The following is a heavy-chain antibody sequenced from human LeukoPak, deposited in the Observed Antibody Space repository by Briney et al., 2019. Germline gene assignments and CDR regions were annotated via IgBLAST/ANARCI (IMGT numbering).Heavy chain of an antibody. CDR1: GFTFSAYG. CDR2: IYSGGST. V-gene: IGHV3-66*01. Sequence: PGRSLRLSCAASGFTFSAYGMHWVRQAPGKGLEWVSVIYSGGSTYYADYVKGRFTISRDNSKNTLYLQMNSLRAEDTAVYYCARVTHHNWNDYYYYGMDVWGQGTTVTVSS. J-gene: IGHJ6*02. CDR3: ARVTHHNWNDYYYYGMDV. D-gene: IGHD1-1*01.